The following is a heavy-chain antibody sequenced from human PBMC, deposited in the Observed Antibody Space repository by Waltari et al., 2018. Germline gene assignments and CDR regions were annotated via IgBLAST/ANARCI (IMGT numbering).Heavy chain of an antibody. Sequence: QVQLQESGPGLVKPSETLSLTCTVSGGSISSSYWSWIRQPPGKGLEWIGYIYYSGSTNYNPALKSRVTISVDTSKNQFSLKLSSVTAADTAVYYCARDPSGRNWFDPWGQGTLVTVSS. CDR2: IYYSGST. J-gene: IGHJ5*02. CDR1: GGSISSSY. D-gene: IGHD1-26*01. CDR3: ARDPSGRNWFDP. V-gene: IGHV4-59*01.